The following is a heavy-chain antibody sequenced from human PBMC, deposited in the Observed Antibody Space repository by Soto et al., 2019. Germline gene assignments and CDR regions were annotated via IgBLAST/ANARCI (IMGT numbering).Heavy chain of an antibody. CDR2: IYYSGST. V-gene: IGHV4-61*08. J-gene: IGHJ5*02. CDR3: ARSWQWLGWGRDNWFDP. CDR1: GGSISSGGYY. D-gene: IGHD6-19*01. Sequence: PSETLSLTCTVSGGSISSGGYYWSWIRQPPGKGLEWIGYIYYSGSTNYNPSLKSRVTISVDTSKNQFSLKLSSVTAADTAVYYCARSWQWLGWGRDNWFDPWGQGTLVTVSS.